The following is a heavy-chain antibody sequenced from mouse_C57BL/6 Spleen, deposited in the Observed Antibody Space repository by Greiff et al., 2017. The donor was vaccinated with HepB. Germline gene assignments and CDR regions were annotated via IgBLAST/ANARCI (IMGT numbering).Heavy chain of an antibody. D-gene: IGHD1-1*01. Sequence: EVKVEESGEGLVKPGGSLKLSCAASGFTFSSYAMSWVRQTPEKRLEWVAYISSGGDYIYYADTVKGRFTISRDNARNTLYLQMSSLKSEDTAMYYCTRPRLRSWFAYWGQGTLVTVSA. V-gene: IGHV5S21*01. CDR2: ISSGGDYI. CDR3: TRPRLRSWFAY. J-gene: IGHJ3*01. CDR1: GFTFSSYA.